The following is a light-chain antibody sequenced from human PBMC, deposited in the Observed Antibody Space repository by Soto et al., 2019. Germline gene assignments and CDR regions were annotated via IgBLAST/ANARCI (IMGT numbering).Light chain of an antibody. Sequence: EIVLTQSPATLSLSPGERATLSCRASQSVSSYLAWYQQKPGQAPRLLIYDASNRATAIPARFSGSGSGTDFTLTISSLEPEDFALYYCQQRSKWPRTFGQGPKVEIK. V-gene: IGKV3-11*01. J-gene: IGKJ1*01. CDR3: QQRSKWPRT. CDR2: DAS. CDR1: QSVSSY.